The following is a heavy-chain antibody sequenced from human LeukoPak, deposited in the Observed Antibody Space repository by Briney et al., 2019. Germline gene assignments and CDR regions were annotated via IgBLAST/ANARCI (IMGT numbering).Heavy chain of an antibody. V-gene: IGHV3-48*03. D-gene: IGHD1-1*01. CDR2: ISNGGLSI. J-gene: IGHJ3*01. CDR1: GFTFSSFE. Sequence: PGGSLRLSCAASGFTFSSFEMNCVRQTPGKGLEWGSYISNGGLSIYYADYVKGRFTISRDNAKNSLSLQMNSLRAEDTAVYYCGRVPRTTNAFDVWGQGTMVTVSS. CDR3: GRVPRTTNAFDV.